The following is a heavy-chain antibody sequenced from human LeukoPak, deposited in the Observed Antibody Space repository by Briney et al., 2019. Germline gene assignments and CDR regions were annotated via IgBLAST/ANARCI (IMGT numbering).Heavy chain of an antibody. Sequence: GASVKVSCKTSGYTFTGYYMHWVRQAPGQGLERMGWINPNSGGTNYAQKFQGRVTMTRDTSISTAYMELSRLRSDDTAVYYCAKAAAGSQHSYYYYYYLDVWGTGTTVTISS. CDR2: INPNSGGT. D-gene: IGHD6-13*01. CDR3: AKAAAGSQHSYYYYYYLDV. CDR1: GYTFTGYY. V-gene: IGHV1-2*02. J-gene: IGHJ6*03.